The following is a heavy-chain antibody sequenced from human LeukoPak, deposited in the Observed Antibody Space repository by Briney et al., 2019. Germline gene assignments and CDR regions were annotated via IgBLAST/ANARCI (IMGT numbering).Heavy chain of an antibody. Sequence: SETLSLTCSVSGGPISRYYWSWIRQPPGKGLEWIGHIYDSGITNYNPSLKSRVTISVDTSKNQFSLKLSSVTAADTAVYYCARVSGYCSGGACYSRRHFDHWGQGTLVTVSS. CDR3: ARVSGYCSGGACYSRRHFDH. D-gene: IGHD2-15*01. CDR1: GGPISRYY. V-gene: IGHV4-59*01. CDR2: IYDSGIT. J-gene: IGHJ4*02.